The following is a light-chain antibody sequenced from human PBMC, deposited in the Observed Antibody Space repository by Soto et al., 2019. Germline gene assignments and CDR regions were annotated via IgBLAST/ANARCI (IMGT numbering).Light chain of an antibody. Sequence: IQMTQSPSTLSGSVLDRVSITCRAIQTISSWLAWYQQKQGKDNKLLIYQESTLKSGVTSRLSGSGSGTEFTLTISRLQHDDFATYYCQEYNSYSEAFGQGTKVDI. CDR1: QTISSW. J-gene: IGKJ1*01. CDR3: QEYNSYSEA. CDR2: QES. V-gene: IGKV1-5*03.